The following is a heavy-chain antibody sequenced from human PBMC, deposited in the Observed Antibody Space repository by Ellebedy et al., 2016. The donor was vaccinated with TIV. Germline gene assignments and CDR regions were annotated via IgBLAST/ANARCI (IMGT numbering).Heavy chain of an antibody. D-gene: IGHD6-13*01. J-gene: IGHJ3*02. CDR1: GFIFSSYA. V-gene: IGHV3-48*01. Sequence: GESLKISXAASGFIFSSYAMHWVRQAPGKGLEWVSYISGSSSTIYYADSVKGQFTISRDKAKNSLYLQMNSLRAEDTAVYYCAAAAGAGDDAFDIWGQGTMVTVSS. CDR3: AAAAGAGDDAFDI. CDR2: ISGSSSTI.